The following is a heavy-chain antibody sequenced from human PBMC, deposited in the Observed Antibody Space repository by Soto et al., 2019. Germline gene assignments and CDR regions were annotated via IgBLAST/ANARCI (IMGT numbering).Heavy chain of an antibody. CDR1: GGTFSSYA. D-gene: IGHD2-2*01. V-gene: IGHV1-69*01. CDR3: ASSQGSSTSLEIYYYYYYGMDV. J-gene: IGHJ6*02. CDR2: IISISGTA. Sequence: QVQLVQSGAEVKKPGSSVKVSCKASGGTFSSYAISWVRQAPGQGLEWMGGIISISGTANYAKKSQGRAKITADESKSTAYMELSILRSEDTAVYYCASSQGSSTSLEIYYYYYYGMDVWGQGTTVTVSS.